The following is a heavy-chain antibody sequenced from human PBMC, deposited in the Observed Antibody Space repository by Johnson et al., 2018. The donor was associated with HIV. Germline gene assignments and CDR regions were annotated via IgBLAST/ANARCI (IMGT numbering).Heavy chain of an antibody. Sequence: VQLVESGGGVVQPGRSLRLSYAASGFTFSIYAMHWIRQAPGKGLEWVSYISSSGSTIYYADSVKGRFTISRDNAKNSLYLQMNSLRAEDTAVYYCARGGDGYNSRFREPFGAFDIWGQGTMVTVSS. CDR2: ISSSGSTI. J-gene: IGHJ3*02. CDR3: ARGGDGYNSRFREPFGAFDI. D-gene: IGHD5-24*01. V-gene: IGHV3-48*04. CDR1: GFTFSIYA.